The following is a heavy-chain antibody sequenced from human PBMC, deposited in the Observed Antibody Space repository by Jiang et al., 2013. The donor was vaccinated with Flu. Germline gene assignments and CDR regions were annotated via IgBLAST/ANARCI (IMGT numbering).Heavy chain of an antibody. D-gene: IGHD1-7*01. V-gene: IGHV1-69*01. CDR1: GGTFSSYA. CDR2: IIPIFGTA. J-gene: IGHJ6*03. Sequence: SGAEVKKPGSSVKVSCKASGGTFSSYAISWVRQAPGQGLEWMGGIIPIFGTANYAQKFQGRVTITADESTSTAYMELSSLRSEDTAVYYCATPEVELRDDYYYYYYMDVWGKGTTVTVSS. CDR3: ATPEVELRDDYYYYYYMDV.